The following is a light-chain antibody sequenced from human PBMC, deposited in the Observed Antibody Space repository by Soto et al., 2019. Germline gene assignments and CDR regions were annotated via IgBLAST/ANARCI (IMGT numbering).Light chain of an antibody. CDR2: GAS. Sequence: EIVMTQSPATLSVSPGERATLSCRASQSVSSNLAWYQQKPGQAPRLLIHGASTRATGTPARFSGSGSGTEFTLTIERVEAEDFAVYHCQQYATSPLTFGGGTTLEIK. V-gene: IGKV3-15*01. J-gene: IGKJ4*01. CDR1: QSVSSN. CDR3: QQYATSPLT.